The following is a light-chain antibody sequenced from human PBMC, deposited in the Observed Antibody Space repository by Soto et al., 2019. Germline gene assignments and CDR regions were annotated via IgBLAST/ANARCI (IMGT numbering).Light chain of an antibody. CDR1: SSDVGAYNF. CDR3: SAYTVSRTYV. CDR2: NVY. J-gene: IGLJ1*01. Sequence: QSVLTQPASVSGSPGQSITLSFTGTSSDVGAYNFVSWHQQHPGKAPKLMIYNVYDRPSGISYRFSGSKSGNTASLTISGLQGEDEADYYCSAYTVSRTYVFGTGTKLTVL. V-gene: IGLV2-14*03.